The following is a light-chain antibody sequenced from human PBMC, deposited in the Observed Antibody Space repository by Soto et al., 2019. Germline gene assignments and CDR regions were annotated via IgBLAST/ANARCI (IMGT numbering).Light chain of an antibody. Sequence: QSVLTQPASVSGSPGQSITISCTGTSSDVGSYNLVSWCQHHPGKAPKLMIYEGSKRPSGASDRFSGSKSGNTASLTISGLQAEDEADYYCCSYASRGTLVFGTGTKVTVL. CDR1: SSDVGSYNL. V-gene: IGLV2-14*02. J-gene: IGLJ1*01. CDR2: EGS. CDR3: CSYASRGTLV.